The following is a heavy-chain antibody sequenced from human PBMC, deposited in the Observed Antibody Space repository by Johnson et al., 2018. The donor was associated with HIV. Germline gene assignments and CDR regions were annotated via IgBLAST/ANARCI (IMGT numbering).Heavy chain of an antibody. D-gene: IGHD6-13*01. CDR3: ARDWEQQQPGAFDI. J-gene: IGHJ3*02. V-gene: IGHV3-30*02. Sequence: QVQLVESGGGLVQPGGSLRLSCAASEFTFSSYGMHWVRQAPGKGLEWVAFIRYDGSNKYFADSVKGRFTISRDNSKNTLYLQMNSLRAEDTAVYYCARDWEQQQPGAFDIWGQGTMVTVSS. CDR1: EFTFSSYG. CDR2: IRYDGSNK.